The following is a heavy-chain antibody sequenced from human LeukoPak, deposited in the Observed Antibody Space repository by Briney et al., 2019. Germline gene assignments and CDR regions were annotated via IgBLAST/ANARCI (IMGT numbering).Heavy chain of an antibody. D-gene: IGHD1-26*01. CDR2: INHSGST. J-gene: IGHJ4*02. CDR1: GGSFSGYY. V-gene: IGHV4-34*01. CDR3: ARELPWELPLDY. Sequence: PSETLSLTCAVYGGSFSGYYWSWIRQPPGKGLEWIGEINHSGSTNYNPFLKSRVTISVDTSKNQFSLKLSSVTAADTAVYYCARELPWELPLDYWGQGTLVTVSS.